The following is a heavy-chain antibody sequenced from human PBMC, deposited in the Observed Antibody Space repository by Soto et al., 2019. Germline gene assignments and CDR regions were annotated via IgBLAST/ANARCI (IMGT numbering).Heavy chain of an antibody. CDR3: AHSPGGKTGYSYGYYYYYYGMDV. D-gene: IGHD5-18*01. CDR1: GFSLSTSGVG. J-gene: IGHJ6*02. CDR2: IYWNDDK. V-gene: IGHV2-5*01. Sequence: QITLKESGPTLVKPTQTLTLTCTFSGFSLSTSGVGVGWIRQPPGKALEWLALIYWNDDKRYSPSLKSRLTITKDTSKNQVVLTMTNMDPVDTATYYCAHSPGGKTGYSYGYYYYYYGMDVWGQGTTVTVSS.